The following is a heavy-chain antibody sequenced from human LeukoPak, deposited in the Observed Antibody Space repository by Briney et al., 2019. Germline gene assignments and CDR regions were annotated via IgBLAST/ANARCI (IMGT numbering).Heavy chain of an antibody. D-gene: IGHD2-21*01. CDR1: GNYW. Sequence: GGSLRLSCAASGNYWMHWVRQAPGKGLVWVSHINGDGSWTTYADSVKGRFTISKDNSKNTLYLQMNSLRAEDTAVYYCARGSYGAVDYWGQGTLVTVSS. V-gene: IGHV3-74*01. J-gene: IGHJ4*02. CDR2: INGDGSWT. CDR3: ARGSYGAVDY.